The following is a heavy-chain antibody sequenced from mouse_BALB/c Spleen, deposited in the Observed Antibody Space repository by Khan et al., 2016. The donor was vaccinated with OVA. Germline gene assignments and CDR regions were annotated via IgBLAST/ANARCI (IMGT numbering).Heavy chain of an antibody. V-gene: IGHV1S81*02. CDR2: INPSNGGT. Sequence: QVQLQQPGAELVKPGSSLKISCKAFGYTFTSYYMYWVKQRPGQGLEWIGGINPSNGGTHFNEKFKSKATLTVDKSSSTAYMQLSSLTSKDSAVXYCARSGYGNPFAYWGQGTLVTVSA. CDR3: ARSGYGNPFAY. D-gene: IGHD2-1*01. J-gene: IGHJ3*01. CDR1: GYTFTSYY.